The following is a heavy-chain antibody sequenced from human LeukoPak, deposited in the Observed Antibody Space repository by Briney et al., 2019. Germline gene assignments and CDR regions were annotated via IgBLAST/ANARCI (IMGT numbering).Heavy chain of an antibody. D-gene: IGHD4-17*01. V-gene: IGHV1-46*03. CDR2: INPSGAST. J-gene: IGHJ4*02. CDR1: GYMFTSYS. Sequence: ASVKVSCKASGYMFTSYSMQWVRQAPGQGLEWMGIINPSGASTSYAQKFQGRVTMTRDTSTNTVYMELSSLRSEDTAVYYCTRDGYYGVSYYFDYWGQGTLVTVSS. CDR3: TRDGYYGVSYYFDY.